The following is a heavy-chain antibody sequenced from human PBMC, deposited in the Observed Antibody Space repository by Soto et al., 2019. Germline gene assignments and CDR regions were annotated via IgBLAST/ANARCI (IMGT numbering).Heavy chain of an antibody. J-gene: IGHJ4*02. D-gene: IGHD3-3*01. CDR2: IYYSGST. V-gene: IGHV4-39*01. CDR3: ARSPITIFGVVIILGFDY. CDR1: GGSISSSSYY. Sequence: PSETLSLTCTVSGGSISSSSYYWGRIRLPPGKGLEWIGSIYYSGSTYYNPSLKSRVTISVDTSKNQFSLKLSSVTAADTAVYYCARSPITIFGVVIILGFDYWGQGTLVTVSS.